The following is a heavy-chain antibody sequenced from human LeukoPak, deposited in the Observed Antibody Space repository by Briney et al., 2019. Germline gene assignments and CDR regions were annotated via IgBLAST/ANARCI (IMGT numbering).Heavy chain of an antibody. V-gene: IGHV3-23*01. CDR2: ISGSGGST. CDR1: GFTFSSYG. Sequence: GGSLRLSCAASGFTFSSYGMSWVRQAPGKGLEWVSAISGSGGSTYYADSVKGRFTISRDNSKNTLYLQMNSLRAEDTAVYYCARDGVEFYNWFDPWGQGTLVTVSS. D-gene: IGHD2-21*01. CDR3: ARDGVEFYNWFDP. J-gene: IGHJ5*02.